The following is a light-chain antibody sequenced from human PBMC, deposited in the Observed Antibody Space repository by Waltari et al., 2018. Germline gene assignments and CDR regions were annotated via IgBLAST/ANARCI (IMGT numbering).Light chain of an antibody. J-gene: IGKJ2*03. CDR1: ENIGSY. Sequence: DIHMTQSPPSLSASIGDRVTITCRASENIGSYLNWYQQKSGEVPSTLFYAASNLQSGVPPRVSGSRSGTDFTFTISSLQPEDCAVYYCQHSFETPYSFGQGTKVEIK. CDR2: AAS. V-gene: IGKV1-39*01. CDR3: QHSFETPYS.